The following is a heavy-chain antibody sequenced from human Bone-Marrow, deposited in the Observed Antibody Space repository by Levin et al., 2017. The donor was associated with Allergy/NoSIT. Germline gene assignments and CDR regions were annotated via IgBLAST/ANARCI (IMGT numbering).Heavy chain of an antibody. CDR1: GGSFSGYY. CDR3: AREQWLVPDV. CDR2: INHSGST. Sequence: SETLSLTCAVYGGSFSGYYWSWIRQPPGKGLEWIGEINHSGSTNYNPSLKSRVTISVDTSKNQFSLKLSSVTAADTAVYYCAREQWLVPDVWGQGTTVTVSS. J-gene: IGHJ6*02. V-gene: IGHV4-34*01. D-gene: IGHD6-19*01.